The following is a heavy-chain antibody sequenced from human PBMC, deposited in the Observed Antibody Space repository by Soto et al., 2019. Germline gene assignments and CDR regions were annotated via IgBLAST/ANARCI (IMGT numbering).Heavy chain of an antibody. CDR2: LSGSGATT. J-gene: IGHJ4*02. CDR1: GFTFTSAA. V-gene: IGHV3-23*01. CDR3: AKTRESGIYFYFDS. D-gene: IGHD1-26*01. Sequence: PGGSLRLSCAASGFTFTSAAVSWLRQAPGKGLEWVSTLSGSGATTYYADSVKGRLTISRDNSKNTLYLQMNSLRAEDTALYYCAKTRESGIYFYFDSWGQGALVTVSS.